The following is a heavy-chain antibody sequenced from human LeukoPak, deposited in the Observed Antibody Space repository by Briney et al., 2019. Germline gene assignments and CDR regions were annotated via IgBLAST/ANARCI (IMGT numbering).Heavy chain of an antibody. CDR1: GGSISSSSYY. V-gene: IGHV4-39*07. CDR3: ARDARSSRYCGGGSCYPEDYYYDYMDV. J-gene: IGHJ6*03. Sequence: PSETLSLTCTVSGGSISSSSYYWGWIRQPPGEGLEWIGSIYYSGSTYYNPSLKSRVTISVDTSKNQFSLKLSSVTAADTAVYYCARDARSSRYCGGGSCYPEDYYYDYMDVWGKGTTVTVSS. D-gene: IGHD2-15*01. CDR2: IYYSGST.